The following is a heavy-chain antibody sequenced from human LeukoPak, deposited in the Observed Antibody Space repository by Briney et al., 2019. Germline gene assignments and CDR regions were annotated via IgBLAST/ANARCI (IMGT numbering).Heavy chain of an antibody. V-gene: IGHV4-38-2*01. D-gene: IGHD3-10*01. CDR3: ARSQANEGMGY. Sequence: SETLSLTCVVSAYSISSGYYWGWIRQPPGKGLEWIGSIFHTGRTYYNPPLMGRVTLSVDTSKNQFSLRLMSVTAADTAVYYCARSQANEGMGYWGQGALVTVSS. J-gene: IGHJ4*02. CDR1: AYSISSGYY. CDR2: IFHTGRT.